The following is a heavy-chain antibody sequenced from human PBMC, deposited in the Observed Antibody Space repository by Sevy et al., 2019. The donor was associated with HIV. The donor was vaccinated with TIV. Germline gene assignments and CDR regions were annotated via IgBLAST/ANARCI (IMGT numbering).Heavy chain of an antibody. Sequence: SETLSLTCTVSGGSISSRSSYWGWIRQPPGKGLEWIGSIYYSGSTCSNPSLQSRLTMSVDTSKNQFSLKLSSVTAADTAVYYCASTRDYYGSGSSFSHWFDPWGQGILVTVSS. D-gene: IGHD3-10*01. CDR3: ASTRDYYGSGSSFSHWFDP. V-gene: IGHV4-39*01. CDR2: IYYSGST. J-gene: IGHJ5*02. CDR1: GGSISSRSSY.